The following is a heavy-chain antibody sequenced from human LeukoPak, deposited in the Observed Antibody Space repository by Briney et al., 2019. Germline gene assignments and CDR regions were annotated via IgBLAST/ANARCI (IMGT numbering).Heavy chain of an antibody. CDR1: GYTFTSYD. V-gene: IGHV1-8*01. Sequence: ASVKVSCKASGYTFTSYDINWVRQATGQGLEWMGWMNPNSGNTGYVQKFQGRVTMTRNTSISTAYMELSSLRSEDTAVYYCARGPGENSYDFWSGYFSGARSNYYYGMDVWGQGTTVTVSS. J-gene: IGHJ6*02. CDR2: MNPNSGNT. CDR3: ARGPGENSYDFWSGYFSGARSNYYYGMDV. D-gene: IGHD3-3*01.